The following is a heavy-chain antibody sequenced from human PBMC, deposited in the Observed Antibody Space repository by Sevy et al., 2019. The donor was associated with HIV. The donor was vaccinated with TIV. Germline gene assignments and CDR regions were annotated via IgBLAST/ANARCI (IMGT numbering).Heavy chain of an antibody. CDR1: GFTFSNAW. D-gene: IGHD1-26*01. Sequence: GGSLRLSCAASGFTFSNAWMSWVRQAPGKGLEWVGRIKSKTDGGTTDYAAPVKGRFTTSRDDSKNTLYLQMNSLKTEDTAVYYCTTVHHSIVGGSEFDYWGQGTLVTVSS. CDR3: TTVHHSIVGGSEFDY. J-gene: IGHJ4*02. CDR2: IKSKTDGGTT. V-gene: IGHV3-15*01.